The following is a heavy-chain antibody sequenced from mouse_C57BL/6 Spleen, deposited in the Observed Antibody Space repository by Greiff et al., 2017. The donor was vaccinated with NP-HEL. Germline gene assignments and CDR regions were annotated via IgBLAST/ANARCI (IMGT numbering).Heavy chain of an antibody. D-gene: IGHD1-1*01. CDR2: IRLKSDNYAT. J-gene: IGHJ3*01. CDR3: TPHYYGSPFAY. Sequence: EVKVEESGGGLVQPGGSMKLSCVASGFTFSNYWMNWVRQSPEKGLEWVAQIRLKSDNYATHYAESVKGRFTISRADSKSSVYLQMNNLRAEDTGIYYCTPHYYGSPFAYWGQGTLVTVSA. V-gene: IGHV6-3*01. CDR1: GFTFSNYW.